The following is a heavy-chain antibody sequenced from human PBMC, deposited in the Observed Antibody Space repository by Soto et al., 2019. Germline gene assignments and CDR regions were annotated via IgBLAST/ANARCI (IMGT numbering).Heavy chain of an antibody. CDR1: GGTFSSYA. J-gene: IGHJ4*02. Sequence: ASVKVSCKASGGTFSSYAISWVRQAPGQGLEWMGWISAYNGNTNYAQKLQGRVTMTTDTSTSTAYMELRSLRSDDTAVYYCARDLIAGATPPYYFDYWGQGTLVTVSS. V-gene: IGHV1-18*01. CDR3: ARDLIAGATPPYYFDY. D-gene: IGHD1-26*01. CDR2: ISAYNGNT.